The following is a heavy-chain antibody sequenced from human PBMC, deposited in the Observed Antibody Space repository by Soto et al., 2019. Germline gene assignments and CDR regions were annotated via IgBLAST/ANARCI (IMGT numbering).Heavy chain of an antibody. J-gene: IGHJ6*02. V-gene: IGHV3-23*01. Sequence: PGGSLRLSCAASGFTFSSYAMSWVRQAPGKGLEWVSGISRDGGATDYADSVKGRLTISRDNAKNTLFLQMNSLRAEDTAIYYCEKVSILTESYHYYAMDVWGQGTTVTVSS. CDR2: ISRDGGAT. D-gene: IGHD3-9*01. CDR1: GFTFSSYA. CDR3: EKVSILTESYHYYAMDV.